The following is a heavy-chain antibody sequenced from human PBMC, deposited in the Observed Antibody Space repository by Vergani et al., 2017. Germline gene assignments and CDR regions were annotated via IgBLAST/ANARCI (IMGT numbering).Heavy chain of an antibody. D-gene: IGHD4-23*01. CDR1: GFTVSSNY. CDR2: IYSGGST. Sequence: VQLVESGGGLIQPGGSLRLSCAASGFTVSSNYMSWVRQAPGKGLEWVSVIYSGGSTYYADSVKGRFTISRDNSKNTLYLQMNSLRAEDTAVYYCASYYGGNSWDFDYWGQGTLVTVSS. J-gene: IGHJ4*02. CDR3: ASYYGGNSWDFDY. V-gene: IGHV3-53*01.